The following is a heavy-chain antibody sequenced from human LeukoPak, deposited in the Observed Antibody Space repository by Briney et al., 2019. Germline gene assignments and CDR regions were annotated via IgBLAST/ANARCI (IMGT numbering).Heavy chain of an antibody. J-gene: IGHJ4*02. CDR1: GGSFSGYY. V-gene: IGHV4-34*01. D-gene: IGHD6-19*01. CDR2: INHSGST. Sequence: PSETQSLTCAVYGGSFSGYYWSWIRQPPGKGLEWIGEINHSGSTNYNPSLKSRVTISVDTSKNQFSLKLSSVTAADTAVYYCVRVGSVAGSDYLDYWGQGTLVTVSS. CDR3: VRVGSVAGSDYLDY.